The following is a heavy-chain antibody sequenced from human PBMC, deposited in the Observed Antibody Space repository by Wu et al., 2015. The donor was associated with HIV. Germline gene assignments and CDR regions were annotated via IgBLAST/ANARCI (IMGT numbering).Heavy chain of an antibody. CDR1: GYIFSDYY. V-gene: IGHV1-2*02. J-gene: IGHJ6*02. CDR2: LNPNRGXT. CDR3: ARGLRGFTVGYVLDNEKFRMDV. Sequence: QVQLMQSGAEVKKPGASVRVSCKASGYIFSDYYIHWVRQAPGQGLEWMGWLNPNRGXTNSPQRFEGRVTLTRDTSVNTAYIEVNSLTSDDTAVYYCARGLRGFTVGYVLDNEKFRMDVWGQGTTVIVSS. D-gene: IGHD5-12*01.